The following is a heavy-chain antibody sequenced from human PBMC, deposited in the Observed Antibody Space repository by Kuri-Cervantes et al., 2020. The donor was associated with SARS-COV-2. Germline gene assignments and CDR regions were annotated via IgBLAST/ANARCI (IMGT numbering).Heavy chain of an antibody. V-gene: IGHV4-4*07. CDR2: INTSGST. CDR3: ARGAEGSPFDY. Sequence: SDILSPTCTVSGGSISIYNWSWLRQPAGKGLEWIGRINTSGSTNYNPSLKCRFTMSVDTSKNQFSLKLSSVAAADTAVYYCARGAEGSPFDYWGQGTLVTVSS. D-gene: IGHD1-26*01. J-gene: IGHJ4*02. CDR1: GGSISIYN.